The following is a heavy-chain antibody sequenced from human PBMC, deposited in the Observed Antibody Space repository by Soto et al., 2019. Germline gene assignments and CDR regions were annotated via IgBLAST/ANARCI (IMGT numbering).Heavy chain of an antibody. D-gene: IGHD4-17*01. CDR2: TNPKSGYT. CDR1: GYTFTNYD. Sequence: QVQLVQSGAEVKKPGASVKDSCKTSGYTFTNYDINWVQQATGQGLEWMGWTNPKSGYTGSAQKFQGRVTMTRDYSIRTAYMELHSLTSEDTAVYYCARTPGDLDYWGQGTLITVSS. J-gene: IGHJ4*02. V-gene: IGHV1-8*01. CDR3: ARTPGDLDY.